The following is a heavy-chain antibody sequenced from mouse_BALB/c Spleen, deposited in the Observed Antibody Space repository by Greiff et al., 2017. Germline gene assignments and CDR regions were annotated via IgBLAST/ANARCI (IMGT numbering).Heavy chain of an antibody. V-gene: IGHV2-9*02. CDR1: GFSLTSYG. Sequence: VQLKESGPGLVAPSQSLSITCTVSGFSLTSYGVHWVRQPPGKGLEWLGVIWAGGSTNYNSALMSRLSISKDNSKSQVFLKMNSLQTDDTAMYYCARRSTMITTGFAYWGQGTLVTVSA. J-gene: IGHJ3*01. D-gene: IGHD2-4*01. CDR2: IWAGGST. CDR3: ARRSTMITTGFAY.